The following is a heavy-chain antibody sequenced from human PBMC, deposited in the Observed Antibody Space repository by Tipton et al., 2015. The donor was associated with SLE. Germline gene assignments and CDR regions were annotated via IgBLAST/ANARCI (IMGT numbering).Heavy chain of an antibody. CDR1: GFTFSSYE. J-gene: IGHJ4*02. CDR2: ISSISSDI. D-gene: IGHD1-7*01. V-gene: IGHV3-21*03. Sequence: SLRLSCAASGFTFSSYEMNWVRQAPGKGLEWVSSISSISSDIYYADSVKGRFTISRDTAKNSLYLQMSSLRADDTAVYYCARDFTGPKDYWGQGTLVTVSS. CDR3: ARDFTGPKDY.